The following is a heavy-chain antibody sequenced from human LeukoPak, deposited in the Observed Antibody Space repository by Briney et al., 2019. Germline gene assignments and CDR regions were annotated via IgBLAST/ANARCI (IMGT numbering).Heavy chain of an antibody. D-gene: IGHD2-8*01. J-gene: IGHJ4*02. V-gene: IGHV4-59*11. CDR2: IYYSGST. CDR3: ARVYNGNFDY. CDR1: GGSISSHY. Sequence: PSETLSLTCTVSGGSISSHYWSWIRQPPGKRLEWIGYIYYSGSTNYNPSLKSRVTISVDTSKNQFSLKLSSVTAADTAVYYCARVYNGNFDYWGQGTLVTVSS.